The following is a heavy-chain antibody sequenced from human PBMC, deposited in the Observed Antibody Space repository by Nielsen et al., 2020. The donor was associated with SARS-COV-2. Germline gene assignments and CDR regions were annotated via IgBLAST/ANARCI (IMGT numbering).Heavy chain of an antibody. CDR3: ARDAAAGYFDY. CDR1: GYTFTSYY. J-gene: IGHJ4*02. Sequence: ASVKVSCKASGYTFTSYYMHWVRQAPGQGLEWMGIINPSGGSTSYAQKFQGRVTMTRDTSTSTVYMELNSLRSEDTAVYYCARDAAAGYFDYWGQGTLVTVSS. D-gene: IGHD6-13*01. CDR2: INPSGGST. V-gene: IGHV1-46*01.